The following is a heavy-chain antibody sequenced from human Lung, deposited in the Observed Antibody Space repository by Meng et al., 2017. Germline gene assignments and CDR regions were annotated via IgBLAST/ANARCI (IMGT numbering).Heavy chain of an antibody. V-gene: IGHV4-4*02. Sequence: QVQLQESGPGLLKPTGTVSLTCSVSLGSITSSNRWSWVRQPPGKGLEWIGEISQSGRTNYDPSLRGRVTISVESNTQFSLKLSSVTAADTAVYYCASHVTMAGQRGFDYWGQGTLVTVSS. CDR3: ASHVTMAGQRGFDY. CDR2: ISQSGRT. CDR1: LGSITSSNR. J-gene: IGHJ4*02. D-gene: IGHD6-19*01.